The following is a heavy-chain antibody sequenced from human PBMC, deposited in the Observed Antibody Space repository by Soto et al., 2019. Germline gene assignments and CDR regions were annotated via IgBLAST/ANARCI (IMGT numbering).Heavy chain of an antibody. CDR2: ISAYNGNT. CDR3: ARDGLWFGEYYFDY. V-gene: IGHV1-18*01. D-gene: IGHD3-10*01. CDR1: GYTFTSYG. Sequence: GASVKVSCKASGYTFTSYGISWMRQAPGQGLEWMGWISAYNGNTNYAQKLQGRVTMTTDTSTSTAYMELRSLRSDDTAVYYCARDGLWFGEYYFDYWGQGTLVTVSS. J-gene: IGHJ4*02.